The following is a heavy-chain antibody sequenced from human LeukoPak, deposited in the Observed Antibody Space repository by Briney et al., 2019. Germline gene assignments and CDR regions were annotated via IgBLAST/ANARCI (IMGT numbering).Heavy chain of an antibody. CDR2: IYWDEGK. Sequence: SXPTLVKPTQTLTLTCTFSGCSLGTRGGGVGWIRQPPGKALEWLSLIYWDEGKRYSPSLKSRLTITNDTSKNQVVLTMTNMDPVDTATYYCAHRANDYGDQGWFDPWGQGTLVTVSS. J-gene: IGHJ5*02. CDR1: GCSLGTRGGG. V-gene: IGHV2-5*02. CDR3: AHRANDYGDQGWFDP. D-gene: IGHD4-17*01.